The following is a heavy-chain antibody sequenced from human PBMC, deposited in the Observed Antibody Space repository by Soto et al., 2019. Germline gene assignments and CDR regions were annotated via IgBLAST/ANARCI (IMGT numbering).Heavy chain of an antibody. V-gene: IGHV3-11*01. CDR1: GFSFSDNY. J-gene: IGHJ6*02. CDR2: ISFSGDVT. CDR3: ARENGHPGHNYAMDV. Sequence: PGGSLRLSCVASGFSFSDNYMSWIRQAPWQGLEWVSSISFSGDVTRYSDSVEGRFTVSRDNAKKSLYLQMNSLRVEDTAVYYCARENGHPGHNYAMDVWGQGTTVTVSS. D-gene: IGHD2-8*01.